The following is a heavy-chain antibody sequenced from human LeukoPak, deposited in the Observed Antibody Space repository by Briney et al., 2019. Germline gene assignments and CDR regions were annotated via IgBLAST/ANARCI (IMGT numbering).Heavy chain of an antibody. CDR1: RFIFSDYY. V-gene: IGHV3-11*04. CDR3: ARFDSSSWYFDY. D-gene: IGHD6-13*01. J-gene: IGHJ4*02. Sequence: GGSLRLSCVASRFIFSDYYMSWIRQAPGKRPEWISYISGSGSPIFYADSVKGRFTISRDNAKNSLYLQMNSLRAEDTAVYYCARFDSSSWYFDYWGQGTLVTVSS. CDR2: ISGSGSPI.